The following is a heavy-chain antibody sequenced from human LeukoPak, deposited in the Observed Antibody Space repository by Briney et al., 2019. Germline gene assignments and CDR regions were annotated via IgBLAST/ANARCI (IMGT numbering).Heavy chain of an antibody. CDR2: IYYSGST. CDR3: ARGRPRWLGSGYFDY. V-gene: IGHV4-59*01. D-gene: IGHD5-24*01. CDR1: GGSISGYY. Sequence: SETLSLTCTVSGGSISGYYWSWIRQPPGKGLEWIGYIYYSGSTNYNPSLKSRVTISVDTSKNQFSLKLSSVTAADTAVYYCARGRPRWLGSGYFDYWGQGTLVTVSS. J-gene: IGHJ4*02.